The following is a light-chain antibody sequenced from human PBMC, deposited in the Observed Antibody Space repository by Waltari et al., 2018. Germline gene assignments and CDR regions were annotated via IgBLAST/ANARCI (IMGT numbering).Light chain of an antibody. CDR3: SSYAGSNNLV. CDR1: SSDVGDY. CDR2: EVT. J-gene: IGLJ2*01. Sequence: QSALTQPPSASGSPGQSVTISCTGTSSDVGDYVSWYQQHPGKAPKLMISEVTKRPSGAPARFSGPKSGNTASLTVSGLQAEDEADYYCSSYAGSNNLVFGGGTKLTVL. V-gene: IGLV2-8*01.